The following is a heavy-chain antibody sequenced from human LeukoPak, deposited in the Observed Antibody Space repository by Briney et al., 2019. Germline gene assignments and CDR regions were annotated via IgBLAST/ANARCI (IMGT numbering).Heavy chain of an antibody. D-gene: IGHD3-3*01. J-gene: IGHJ5*02. CDR3: ARHAITIFGVVTPFDP. CDR2: ISAYNGNT. Sequence: ASVKVSCKASGYTFTSYGISWVRQAPGQGLEWMGWISAYNGNTNYAQKLQGRVTMTTDTSTCTAYMELRSLRSDDTAVYYCARHAITIFGVVTPFDPWGQGTLVTVSS. V-gene: IGHV1-18*01. CDR1: GYTFTSYG.